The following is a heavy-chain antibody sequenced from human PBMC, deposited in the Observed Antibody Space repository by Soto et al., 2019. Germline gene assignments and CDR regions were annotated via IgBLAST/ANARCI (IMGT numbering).Heavy chain of an antibody. D-gene: IGHD2-2*02. V-gene: IGHV4-30-4*01. CDR1: GGSISSGDYY. CDR3: ARGVGYCSSTSCYTYGMDV. CDR2: IHYSGST. Sequence: PSETLSLTCTVSGGSISSGDYYWSWIRQPPGKGLEWIGYIHYSGSTYYNPSLKSRVTISVDTSKNQFSLKLSSVTAADTAVYYCARGVGYCSSTSCYTYGMDVWGQGTTVTVSS. J-gene: IGHJ6*02.